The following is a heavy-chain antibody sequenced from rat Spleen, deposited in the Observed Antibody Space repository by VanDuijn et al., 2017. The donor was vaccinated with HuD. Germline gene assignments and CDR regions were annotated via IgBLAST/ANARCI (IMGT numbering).Heavy chain of an antibody. CDR1: GFTFSDYN. CDR2: IIYDGSRT. V-gene: IGHV5S10*01. CDR3: ATGPRILRLDWFAY. J-gene: IGHJ3*01. D-gene: IGHD1-6*01. Sequence: EVQLVESGGGLVQPGRSLKLSCAASGFTFSDYNMAWVRQSPKKGLEWVATIIYDGSRTFYRDSVKGRCTISRDNAKRTLYLQMDSLRSEDTATYYCATGPRILRLDWFAYWGQGTLVTVSS.